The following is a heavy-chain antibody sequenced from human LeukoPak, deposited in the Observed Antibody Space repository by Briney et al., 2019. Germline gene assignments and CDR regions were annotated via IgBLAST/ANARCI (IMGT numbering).Heavy chain of an antibody. J-gene: IGHJ6*02. CDR3: ASLGVVVPYGMDV. CDR2: INHSGST. Sequence: SETLSLTCAVYGGSFSVYYWSWIRQPPGKGLEWIGEINHSGSTNYNPSLKSRVTISVDTSKNQFSLKLSSVTAADTAVYYCASLGVVVPYGMDVWGQGTTVTVAS. CDR1: GGSFSVYY. V-gene: IGHV4-34*01. D-gene: IGHD2-2*01.